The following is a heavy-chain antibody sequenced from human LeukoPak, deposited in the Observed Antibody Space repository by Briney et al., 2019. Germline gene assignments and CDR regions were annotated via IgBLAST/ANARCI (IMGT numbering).Heavy chain of an antibody. CDR3: AKDPVPTYYDFWSGYGYFDY. Sequence: GGSLRLSCAASGFTFSSYAMSWVRQAPGKGLEWVSVISGSGGSTYYADSVKGRFTISRDNSKNTLYLQMNSLRAEDTAVYYCAKDPVPTYYDFWSGYGYFDYWGQGTLVTVSS. V-gene: IGHV3-23*01. CDR1: GFTFSSYA. D-gene: IGHD3-3*01. J-gene: IGHJ4*02. CDR2: ISGSGGST.